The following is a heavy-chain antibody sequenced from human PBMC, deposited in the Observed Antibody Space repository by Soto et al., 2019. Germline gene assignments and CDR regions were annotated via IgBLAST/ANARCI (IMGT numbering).Heavy chain of an antibody. CDR2: IYYSGST. J-gene: IGHJ4*02. Sequence: SETLSLTCTVSGGSISSSSYYWGWIRQPPGKGLEWIGSIYYSGSTYYNPSLKSRVTISVDTSKNQFSLKLSSVTAADTAVYYCARDRRIGAVAGVVDYWGQGTLVTVSS. CDR3: ARDRRIGAVAGVVDY. D-gene: IGHD6-19*01. CDR1: GGSISSSSYY. V-gene: IGHV4-39*01.